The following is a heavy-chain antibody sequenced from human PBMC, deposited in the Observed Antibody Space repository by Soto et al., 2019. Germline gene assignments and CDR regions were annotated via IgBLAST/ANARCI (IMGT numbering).Heavy chain of an antibody. D-gene: IGHD1-26*01. Sequence: PSETLSLTSTVSGGNISSGGYYWSWIRQHPGKGLEWIGYIYYSGSTYYNPSLKSRVTISVDTSKNQFSLKLSSVTAADTAVYYCAGIYSGSPGGTLRYWGQGTLVTVSS. J-gene: IGHJ4*02. CDR2: IYYSGST. CDR3: AGIYSGSPGGTLRY. V-gene: IGHV4-31*03. CDR1: GGNISSGGYY.